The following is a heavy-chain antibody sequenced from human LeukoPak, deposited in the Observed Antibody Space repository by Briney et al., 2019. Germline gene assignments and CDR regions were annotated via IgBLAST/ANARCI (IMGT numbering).Heavy chain of an antibody. D-gene: IGHD1-26*01. Sequence: GGTLRLSCAASGFTFSSYGMSWVRQAPGKGLEWVSSISSSSSYIYYADSVKGRFTISRDNAKKSLYLQMNSLRAEDTAVYYCARAYSGTYGLGYYYMDVWGKGTTVTVSS. V-gene: IGHV3-21*01. CDR2: ISSSSSYI. CDR1: GFTFSSYG. J-gene: IGHJ6*03. CDR3: ARAYSGTYGLGYYYMDV.